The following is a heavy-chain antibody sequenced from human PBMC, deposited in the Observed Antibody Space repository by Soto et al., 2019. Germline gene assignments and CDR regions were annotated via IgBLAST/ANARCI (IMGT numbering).Heavy chain of an antibody. J-gene: IGHJ5*02. CDR2: ISSSSSTI. V-gene: IGHV3-48*02. Sequence: EVQLVESGGGLVQTGGSVRLSCAASGLTFSSYTMNWVRQAPGKGLEWVSYISSSSSTIYYADSVKGRFTISRDNAKNSLYLQMNSLRDEDTAVYYCAREIPSRGAGWFDPWGQGTLVTVSS. D-gene: IGHD3-10*01. CDR3: AREIPSRGAGWFDP. CDR1: GLTFSSYT.